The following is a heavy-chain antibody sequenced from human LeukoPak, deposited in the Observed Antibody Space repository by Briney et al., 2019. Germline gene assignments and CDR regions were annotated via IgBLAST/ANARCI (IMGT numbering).Heavy chain of an antibody. Sequence: GGSLRLSCAASGFTFSSYSMNWVRQAPGKGLEWVSSISSSSSYIYYADSVKGRFTISRDNAKNSLYPQMNSLRDEDTAVYYCARDQRGATYYDYWGQGTLVTVSS. J-gene: IGHJ4*02. CDR3: ARDQRGATYYDY. CDR2: ISSSSSYI. D-gene: IGHD1-26*01. V-gene: IGHV3-21*01. CDR1: GFTFSSYS.